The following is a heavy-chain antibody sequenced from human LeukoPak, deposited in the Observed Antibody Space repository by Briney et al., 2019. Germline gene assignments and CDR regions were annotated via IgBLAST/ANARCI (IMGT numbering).Heavy chain of an antibody. CDR3: ARYYCSGGSCTHDY. CDR2: IYYSGTT. D-gene: IGHD2-15*01. J-gene: IGHJ4*02. Sequence: SETLSLTCTVSGGSISSSSYYWGWIRQPPGKGLEWIGSIYYSGTTYYNPSLKSRVTISVDTSKNQFSLKLSSVTAADTAVYYCARYYCSGGSCTHDYWGQGTLVTVSS. V-gene: IGHV4-39*07. CDR1: GGSISSSSYY.